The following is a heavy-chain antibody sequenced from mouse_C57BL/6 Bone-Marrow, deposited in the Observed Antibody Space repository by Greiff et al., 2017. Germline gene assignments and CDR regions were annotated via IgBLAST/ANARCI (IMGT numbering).Heavy chain of an antibody. V-gene: IGHV14-3*01. CDR2: IDPANGNT. CDR3: ASAPYYYGSFWYFDV. CDR1: GFNIKNTY. D-gene: IGHD1-1*01. J-gene: IGHJ1*03. Sequence: VQLQQSVAELVRPGASVKLSCTASGFNIKNTYMHWVKQRPEQGLEWIGRIDPANGNTKYAPKFQGKATITADTSSNTAYLQLSSLTSEDTAIYYCASAPYYYGSFWYFDVWGTGTTVTVSS.